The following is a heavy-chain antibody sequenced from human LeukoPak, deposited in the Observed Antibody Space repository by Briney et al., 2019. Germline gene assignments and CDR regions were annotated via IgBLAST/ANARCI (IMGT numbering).Heavy chain of an antibody. V-gene: IGHV1-24*01. CDR1: GYTLTELS. D-gene: IGHD3-22*01. J-gene: IGHJ4*02. Sequence: ASVKVSCKVSGYTLTELSMHWVRQAPGKGLEWLGCFDPEDGETIYAQKFQGRVTMTEDTSTAPAYMGVTGLRSGAPAGYSGATARPDDSSGQYSTAFDYWGEGTLGTVSS. CDR3: ATARPDDSSGQYSTAFDY. CDR2: FDPEDGET.